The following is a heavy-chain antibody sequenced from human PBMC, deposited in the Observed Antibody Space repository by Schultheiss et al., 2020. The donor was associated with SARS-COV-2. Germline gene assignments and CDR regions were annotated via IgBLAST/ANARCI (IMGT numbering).Heavy chain of an antibody. CDR3: ARGGYCSSTSCYQTY. D-gene: IGHD2-2*01. J-gene: IGHJ4*02. CDR2: ISGSGGST. Sequence: GGSLRLSCAASGFTFSEYYMSWIRQAPGKGLEWLSAISGSGGSTYYADSVKGRFTISRDNAKNSLYLQMNSLRAEDTAVYYCARGGYCSSTSCYQTYWGQGTLVTVSS. V-gene: IGHV3-11*04. CDR1: GFTFSEYY.